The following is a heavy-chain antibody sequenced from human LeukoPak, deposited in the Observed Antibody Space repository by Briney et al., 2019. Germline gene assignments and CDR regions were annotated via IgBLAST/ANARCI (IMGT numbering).Heavy chain of an antibody. CDR2: IIPIFGTA. J-gene: IGHJ4*02. CDR1: GGTFSSYA. Sequence: ASLKLSCKASGGTFSSYAISWVRRAPGQGLEWMGGIIPIFGTANYAQKFQGRVTITADESTSTAYMELSSLTSEDTAVYYCARGSIGDYGDYGGFDYWGQGTLVTVSS. D-gene: IGHD4-17*01. CDR3: ARGSIGDYGDYGGFDY. V-gene: IGHV1-69*13.